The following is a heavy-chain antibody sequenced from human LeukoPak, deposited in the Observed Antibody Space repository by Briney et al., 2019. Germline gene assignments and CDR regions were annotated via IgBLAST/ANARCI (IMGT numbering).Heavy chain of an antibody. CDR1: GFTLSSNY. CDR2: IYSGGST. J-gene: IGHJ4*02. CDR3: ARGGSGGTIFGVVTLFYFDY. Sequence: PGGSLRLSCAASGFTLSSNYMSWVRQAPGKGLEWVSVIYSGGSTYYPDSVTGRFTISRDNSKNTLYLQMNSLRAEDTAVYYCARGGSGGTIFGVVTLFYFDYWGQGTLVTASS. V-gene: IGHV3-66*02. D-gene: IGHD3-3*01.